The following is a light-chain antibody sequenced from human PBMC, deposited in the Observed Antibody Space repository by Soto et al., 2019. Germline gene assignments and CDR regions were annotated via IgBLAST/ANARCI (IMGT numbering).Light chain of an antibody. J-gene: IGLJ3*02. V-gene: IGLV2-14*01. CDR3: NSYTTGTTWV. CDR2: DVS. Sequence: QSALTQPASVSGSPGQSITISCTGTTIDVGRYNYVSWHQQHPGKAPKLLIFDVSNRPSGVSDRFSGSTSGNTASLTISGLQAEDEADYYCNSYTTGTTWVFGGGTKLTVL. CDR1: TIDVGRYNY.